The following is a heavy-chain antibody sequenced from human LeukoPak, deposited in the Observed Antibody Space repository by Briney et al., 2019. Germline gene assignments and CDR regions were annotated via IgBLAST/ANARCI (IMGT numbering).Heavy chain of an antibody. CDR2: ISYDGSNK. D-gene: IGHD5-24*01. Sequence: PGGSLRLSCAASGFTFSSYVMHWVRQAPGKGLEWVAVISYDGSNKYYADSVKGRFTISRDNSKNTLYLQMNSLRAEDTAVYYCARGGRWLQLGAFDIWGQGTMVTVSS. CDR1: GFTFSSYV. J-gene: IGHJ3*02. V-gene: IGHV3-30-3*01. CDR3: ARGGRWLQLGAFDI.